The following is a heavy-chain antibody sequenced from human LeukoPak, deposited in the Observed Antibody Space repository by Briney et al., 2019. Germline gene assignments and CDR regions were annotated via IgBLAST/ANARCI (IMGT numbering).Heavy chain of an antibody. D-gene: IGHD2-2*01. CDR2: ISSSSSYI. Sequence: GESLRLSCAASGFTFSDYYVSWIRQAPGKGLEWVSSISSSSSYIYYADSVKGRFTISRDNAKNSLYLQMNSLRAEDTAVYYCARGPEDIVVVPAVDWSAFDIWGQGTMVTVSS. V-gene: IGHV3-11*06. CDR1: GFTFSDYY. J-gene: IGHJ3*02. CDR3: ARGPEDIVVVPAVDWSAFDI.